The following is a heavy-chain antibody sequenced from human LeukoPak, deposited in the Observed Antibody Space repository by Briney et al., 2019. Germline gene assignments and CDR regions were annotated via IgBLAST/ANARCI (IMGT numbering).Heavy chain of an antibody. J-gene: IGHJ4*02. Sequence: PGGSLRLSCSASGFTFSNYAMSLVRQAPGQGLAWVSGISGSGDTTYYSDSVEGRFSISRDNSKNTLYLEMSSLRAEDTAVYFCAKDQVRFLEGLPYYFDLWGRGSLVIVSS. D-gene: IGHD3-3*01. CDR3: AKDQVRFLEGLPYYFDL. V-gene: IGHV3-23*01. CDR1: GFTFSNYA. CDR2: ISGSGDTT.